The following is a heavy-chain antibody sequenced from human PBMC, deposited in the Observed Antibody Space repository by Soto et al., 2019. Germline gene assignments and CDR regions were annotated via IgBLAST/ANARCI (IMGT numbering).Heavy chain of an antibody. D-gene: IGHD3-3*01. CDR1: GYPVTAYY. J-gene: IGHJ3*02. CDR2: INPATGAA. V-gene: IGHV1-2*02. CDR3: ARGGGVGVAGSAAFDM. Sequence: QLHLVQSGAVVKKPGASVRVSCSASGYPVTAYYMHWVRQAPGRGLEWMGGINPATGAAKYTQTFQGRVTMTRDTSTSTVFMELSGLTSEDTAVFYCARGGGVGVAGSAAFDMWGQGTVVTVSS.